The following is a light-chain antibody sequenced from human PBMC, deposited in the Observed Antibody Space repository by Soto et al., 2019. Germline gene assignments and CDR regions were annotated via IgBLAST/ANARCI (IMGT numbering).Light chain of an antibody. J-gene: IGKJ3*01. V-gene: IGKV3-15*01. CDR3: QQHSTWPRGT. CDR2: GAS. Sequence: EIVMTQSPATLSVSPGETATLSCRASQSGSRSLAWYPRNPCQAPRLLIYGASTRATGIPARFSGSGFGTEYSLAIPSQQSEDFAVYSCQQHSTWPRGTFGPGTKVDIK. CDR1: QSGSRS.